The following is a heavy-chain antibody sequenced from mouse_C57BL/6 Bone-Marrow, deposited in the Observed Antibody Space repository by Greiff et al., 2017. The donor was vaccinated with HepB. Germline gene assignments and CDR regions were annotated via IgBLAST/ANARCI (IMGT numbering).Heavy chain of an antibody. Sequence: VQLQQPGAELVKPGASVKLSCKASGYTFTSYWMHWVKQRPGQGLEWIGMIHPNSGSTNYNEKFKSKATLTVDKSSSTAYMQRSSLTSEYSAVYYCAVIYYGIFYAMDYWGQGTSVTVSS. D-gene: IGHD2-1*01. CDR2: IHPNSGST. V-gene: IGHV1-64*01. CDR1: GYTFTSYW. J-gene: IGHJ4*01. CDR3: AVIYYGIFYAMDY.